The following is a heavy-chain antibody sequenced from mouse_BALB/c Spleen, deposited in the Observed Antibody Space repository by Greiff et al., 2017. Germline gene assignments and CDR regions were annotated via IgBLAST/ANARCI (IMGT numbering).Heavy chain of an antibody. CDR2: ISSGSSTI. D-gene: IGHD2-4*01. Sequence: EVQGVESGGGLVQPGGSRKLSCAASGFTFSSFGMHWVRQAPEKGLEWVAYISSGSSTIYYADTVKGRFTISRDNPKNTLFLQMTSLRSEDTAMYYCARREDDYAYAMDYWGQGTSVTVSS. CDR3: ARREDDYAYAMDY. J-gene: IGHJ4*01. CDR1: GFTFSSFG. V-gene: IGHV5-17*02.